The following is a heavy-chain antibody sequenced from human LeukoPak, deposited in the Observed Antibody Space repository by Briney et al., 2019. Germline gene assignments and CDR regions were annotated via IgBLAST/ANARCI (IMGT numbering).Heavy chain of an antibody. J-gene: IGHJ4*02. CDR3: ARVDFWSGYFDY. CDR2: IYSSGST. Sequence: SETLSLTCTVSGGSISSSNYYWGWIRQPPGKGLEWIGNIYSSGSTYYNPSLKSRVSISVDTSKNQFSLKLSSVTAADTAVYYCARVDFWSGYFDYWGQGTLVTVSS. CDR1: GGSISSSNYY. V-gene: IGHV4-39*01. D-gene: IGHD3-3*01.